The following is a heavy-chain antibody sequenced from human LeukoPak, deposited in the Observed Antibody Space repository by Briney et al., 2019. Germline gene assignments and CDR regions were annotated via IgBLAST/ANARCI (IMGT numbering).Heavy chain of an antibody. CDR1: GFTFSTDV. V-gene: IGHV3-23*01. CDR2: ISGSGGNT. Sequence: PGGSLRLSCAASGFTFSTDVMSWVRQAPGKGLECVSAISGSGGNTYYADSVKGRITISRDNSKNMLYLQMNSLRAEDKAVYYCAKVSGRIQIWPQPFGDGMDVWGQGTTVTVSS. CDR3: AKVSGRIQIWPQPFGDGMDV. D-gene: IGHD3-10*01. J-gene: IGHJ6*02.